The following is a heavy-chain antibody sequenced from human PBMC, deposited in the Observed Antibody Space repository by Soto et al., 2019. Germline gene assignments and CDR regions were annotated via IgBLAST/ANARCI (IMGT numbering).Heavy chain of an antibody. Sequence: PSETLSLTCAVYGGSFSGYYWSWIRQPPGKGLEWIGDINHSGTTNYNPSLKSRVTISVDTFNNQFSLRLSSVTAADTAVYYCARESKWSGYFDYWGQGPLVTVSS. V-gene: IGHV4-34*01. J-gene: IGHJ4*02. CDR3: ARESKWSGYFDY. CDR2: INHSGTT. D-gene: IGHD3-3*01. CDR1: GGSFSGYY.